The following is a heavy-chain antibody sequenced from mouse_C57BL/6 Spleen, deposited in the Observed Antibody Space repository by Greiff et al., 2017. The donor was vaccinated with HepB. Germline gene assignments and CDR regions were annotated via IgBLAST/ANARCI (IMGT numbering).Heavy chain of an antibody. D-gene: IGHD2-1*01. V-gene: IGHV1-55*01. CDR1: GYTFTSYW. J-gene: IGHJ4*01. CDR3: AIRVGNFYAMDY. Sequence: VQLQQSGAELVKPGASVKMSCKASGYTFTSYWITWVKQRPGQGLEWIGDIYPGSGSTNYNEKFKSKATLTVDTSSSTAYMKLSSLTSEDSAVYYCAIRVGNFYAMDYWGQGTSVTVSS. CDR2: IYPGSGST.